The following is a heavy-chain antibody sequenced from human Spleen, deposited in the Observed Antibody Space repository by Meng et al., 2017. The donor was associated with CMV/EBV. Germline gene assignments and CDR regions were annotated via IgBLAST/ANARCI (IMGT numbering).Heavy chain of an antibody. Sequence: GESLKISCKGSGYSFTSYWIGWVRQMPGKGLEWMGIIYPGESDTRYSQSFQGQVTISADKSISTAYLQWSSLKASDTAMYYCARPISDRDYGDYSGAFDIWGQGTMVTVSS. CDR1: GYSFTSYW. J-gene: IGHJ3*02. V-gene: IGHV5-51*01. D-gene: IGHD4-17*01. CDR2: IYPGESDT. CDR3: ARPISDRDYGDYSGAFDI.